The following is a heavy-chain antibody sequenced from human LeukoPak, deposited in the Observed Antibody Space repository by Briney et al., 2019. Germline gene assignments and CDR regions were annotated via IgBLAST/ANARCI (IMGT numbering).Heavy chain of an antibody. J-gene: IGHJ1*01. D-gene: IGHD2-8*02. V-gene: IGHV5-51*01. Sequence: GESLKISCKGSGYNFPNDWIGWVRQIPGKGLEWMGIIYPDDFDTRYSPSFQGQVTISADKSISTAYLLWNSLKASDTAIYYCGRGGHCTGGPCYSYFQDWGQGTLVTVSS. CDR2: IYPDDFDT. CDR3: GRGGHCTGGPCYSYFQD. CDR1: GYNFPNDW.